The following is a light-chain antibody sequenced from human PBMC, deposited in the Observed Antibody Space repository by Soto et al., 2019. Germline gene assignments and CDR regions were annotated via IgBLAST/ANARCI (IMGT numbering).Light chain of an antibody. J-gene: IGKJ4*01. Sequence: ETVLTQSPGTLSLSPGERATLSCRATQSVNNDYLAWYQQRPGLAPRLLIFGASGRATGIPDRFSGSGSGTDLTLTISRLESEDFAIYYCQKYGTSPLTFGGGTKVEIK. CDR1: QSVNNDY. CDR2: GAS. CDR3: QKYGTSPLT. V-gene: IGKV3-20*01.